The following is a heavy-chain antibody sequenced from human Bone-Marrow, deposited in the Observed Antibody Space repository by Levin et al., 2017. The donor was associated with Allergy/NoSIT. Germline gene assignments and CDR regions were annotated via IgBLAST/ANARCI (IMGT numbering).Heavy chain of an antibody. CDR1: GFIFGTYA. CDR2: MTGTGGTI. D-gene: IGHD6-6*01. J-gene: IGHJ4*02. CDR3: AKRQYSIATHPFDF. V-gene: IGHV3-23*01. Sequence: GGSLRLSCSASGFIFGTYAMSWVRQAPGKGLEWISSMTGTGGTIYYADSVKGRFTISRDNSKNTLYLQMNALGAEDTARYYCAKRQYSIATHPFDFWGRGTLVTISS.